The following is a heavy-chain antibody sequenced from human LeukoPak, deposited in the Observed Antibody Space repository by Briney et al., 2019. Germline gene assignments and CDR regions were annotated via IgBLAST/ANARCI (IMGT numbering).Heavy chain of an antibody. CDR1: GFTVSDYY. CDR3: ARAEVIAFFDC. J-gene: IGHJ4*02. D-gene: IGHD2-21*01. Sequence: GGSLRLSCAASGFTVSDYYMSWVRQAPGKGLEWVSTLYSGGSTYYADSVKGRFTISRDNSHNSLHLQMNSLRPNDTAVYYCARAEVIAFFDCWGQGTLVTVSS. V-gene: IGHV3-66*02. CDR2: LYSGGST.